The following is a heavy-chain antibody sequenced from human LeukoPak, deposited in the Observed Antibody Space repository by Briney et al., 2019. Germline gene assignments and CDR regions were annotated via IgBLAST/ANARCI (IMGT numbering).Heavy chain of an antibody. CDR3: ARVRLVWFGEFIPYWFDP. CDR1: GYTFTRYG. D-gene: IGHD3-10*01. J-gene: IGHJ5*02. CDR2: ISAYNGNT. Sequence: ASVKVSCKASGYTFTRYGISWVRQAPGQGLEWMGWISAYNGNTNYAQKLQGRVTMTTDTSTSTAYTELRSLRSDDTAVYYCARVRLVWFGEFIPYWFDPWGQGTLVTVSS. V-gene: IGHV1-18*01.